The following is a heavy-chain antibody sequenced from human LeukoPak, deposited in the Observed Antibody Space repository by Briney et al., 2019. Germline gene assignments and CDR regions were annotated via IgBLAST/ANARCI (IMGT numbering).Heavy chain of an antibody. J-gene: IGHJ4*02. CDR2: INPNSGGT. D-gene: IGHD5-12*01. CDR3: ARDFPTYLAYYFDY. Sequence: GASVKVSCKASGYTFTGYYMHWVRQAPGQGLEWMGWINPNSGGTNYAQKFQGRVTMTRDTSISTAYMELSRLRSDDTAMYYCARDFPTYLAYYFDYWGQGTLVTVSS. V-gene: IGHV1-2*02. CDR1: GYTFTGYY.